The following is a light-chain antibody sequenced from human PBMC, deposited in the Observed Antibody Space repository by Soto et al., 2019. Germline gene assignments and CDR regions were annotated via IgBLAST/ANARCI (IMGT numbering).Light chain of an antibody. J-gene: IGKJ1*01. CDR3: QHSQSWHWT. V-gene: IGKV3-11*01. Sequence: EIVLTQSPATLSVSPGEGVTLSCRASQSIGTYLAWYRQKPGQAPSLLIYDTSNRATGTPDRFSGSGSGTDFTLTIINLEHEDFAVYYCQHSQSWHWTIGQGTKVEIK. CDR1: QSIGTY. CDR2: DTS.